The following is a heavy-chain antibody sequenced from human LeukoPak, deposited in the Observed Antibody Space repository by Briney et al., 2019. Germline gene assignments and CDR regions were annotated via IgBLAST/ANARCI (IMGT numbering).Heavy chain of an antibody. V-gene: IGHV3-11*01. CDR3: AREYCSGGSCYPDAFDI. CDR2: ISSSGSTI. Sequence: GGSLRLSCAASGFTFSDYYMSWIRQAPGKGLEWVSYISSSGSTIYYADSVKGRFTISRDNAKNSLYLQMNSLRAEDTALYHCAREYCSGGSCYPDAFDIWGQGTMVTVSS. D-gene: IGHD2-15*01. CDR1: GFTFSDYY. J-gene: IGHJ3*02.